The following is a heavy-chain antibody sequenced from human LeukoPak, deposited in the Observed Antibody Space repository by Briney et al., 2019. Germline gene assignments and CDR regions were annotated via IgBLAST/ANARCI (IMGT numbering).Heavy chain of an antibody. D-gene: IGHD5-12*01. CDR3: ARDSKWLRLGYYGMDV. J-gene: IGHJ6*02. CDR1: AFTFSNYW. V-gene: IGHV3-7*01. Sequence: PGGSLRLSCAASAFTFSNYWMSWVRQAPGKGLEWVANIKEDGSEINYVDSVKGRFTISRDNAKNSLYLQMNSLRAEDTAVYYCARDSKWLRLGYYGMDVWGQGTTVTVSS. CDR2: IKEDGSEI.